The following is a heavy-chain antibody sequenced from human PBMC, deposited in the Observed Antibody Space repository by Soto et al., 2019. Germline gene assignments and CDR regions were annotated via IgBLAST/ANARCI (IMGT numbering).Heavy chain of an antibody. CDR3: ARALGYCSSTSCYGGAFDI. CDR1: GFTVSSNY. J-gene: IGHJ3*02. Sequence: GGSLRLSCAASGFTVSSNYMSWVRQAPGKGLEWVSVIYSGGSTYYADSVKGRFTISRDNSKNTLYLQMNSLRAEDTAVNYCARALGYCSSTSCYGGAFDIWGQGTMVTVS. D-gene: IGHD2-2*01. CDR2: IYSGGST. V-gene: IGHV3-53*01.